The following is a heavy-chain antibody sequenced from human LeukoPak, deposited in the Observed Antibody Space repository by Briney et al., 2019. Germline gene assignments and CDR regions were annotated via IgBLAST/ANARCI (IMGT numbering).Heavy chain of an antibody. D-gene: IGHD2-21*01. V-gene: IGHV4-59*08. J-gene: IGHJ4*02. CDR3: ARHPFASPLDM. CDR1: DVSISSYY. CDR2: IFHTGDS. Sequence: PSETLSLTCTISDVSISSYYWSWIRQAPGKGLEWIAYIFHTGDSNYIPSLKSRVTIALDTPKNQLSLRLSSVTAADTAVYYCARHPFASPLDMWGQGTVVTVSS.